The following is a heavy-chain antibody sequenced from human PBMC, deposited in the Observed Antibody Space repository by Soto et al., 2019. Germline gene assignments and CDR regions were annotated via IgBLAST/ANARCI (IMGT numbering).Heavy chain of an antibody. J-gene: IGHJ6*02. CDR2: INPNSGGT. CDR3: ARDKYSNYGYYYYSMDV. Sequence: GASVKVSCKASGYTFTGYYMHWVRQAPGQGLEWMGWINPNSGGTNYAQKFQGRVTMTRDTSISTAYMELSRLRSDDTAVYYCARDKYSNYGYYYYSMDVWGQGTTVTVSS. CDR1: GYTFTGYY. D-gene: IGHD4-4*01. V-gene: IGHV1-2*02.